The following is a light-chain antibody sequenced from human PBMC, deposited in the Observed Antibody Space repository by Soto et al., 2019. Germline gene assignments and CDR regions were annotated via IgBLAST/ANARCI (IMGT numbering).Light chain of an antibody. V-gene: IGLV2-23*01. CDR2: EAS. CDR1: SSDVGSYNL. CDR3: CSYAGSSTWV. J-gene: IGLJ1*01. Sequence: QSALTQPASVSGSPGQSITISCTGTSSDVGSYNLVSWYQQHPGKVPKIMIYEASKRPSGAPNRFSGSKSGNTASLTISGLQAEDEPDYYCCSYAGSSTWVFGTGTKLTVL.